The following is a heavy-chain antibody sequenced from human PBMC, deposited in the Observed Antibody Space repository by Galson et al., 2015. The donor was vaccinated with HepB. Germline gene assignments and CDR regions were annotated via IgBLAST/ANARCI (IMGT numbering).Heavy chain of an antibody. J-gene: IGHJ4*02. V-gene: IGHV1-8*02. CDR1: GYTFTSYG. Sequence: SVKVSCKASGYTFTSYGISWVRQAPGQGLEWMGWMNPNSGNTGYAQKFQGRVTMTRNTSISTAYMELSSLRSEDTAVYYCARVSQGYWGQGTLVTVSS. CDR3: ARVSQGY. CDR2: MNPNSGNT.